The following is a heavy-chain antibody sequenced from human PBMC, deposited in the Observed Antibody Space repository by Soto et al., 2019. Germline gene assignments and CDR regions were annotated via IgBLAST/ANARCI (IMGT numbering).Heavy chain of an antibody. D-gene: IGHD3-9*01. CDR2: ISGSGGST. V-gene: IGHV3-23*01. CDR1: GFTFSNYA. CDR3: ARVFYYDILTGKSYNMDV. J-gene: IGHJ6*02. Sequence: VQLLESGGDLVQPGGSLRLSCEASGFTFSNYAMSWVRQAPGKGLEWVPVISGSGGSTNYADSAKGRFTISRDNSRNTLYPQMNCLRAEDTAVYYCARVFYYDILTGKSYNMDVWGQGTTVIVSS.